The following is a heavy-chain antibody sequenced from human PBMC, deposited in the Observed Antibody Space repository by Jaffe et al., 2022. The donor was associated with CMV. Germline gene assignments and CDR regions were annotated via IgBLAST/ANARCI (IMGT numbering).Heavy chain of an antibody. V-gene: IGHV4-34*01. CDR3: ARYYYGSGSYYPGYYYYYYMDV. CDR1: GGSFSGYY. J-gene: IGHJ6*03. CDR2: INHSGST. Sequence: QVQLQQWGAGLLKPSETLSLTCAVYGGSFSGYYWSWIRQPPGKGLEWIGEINHSGSTNYNPSLKSRVTISVDTSKNQFSLKLSSVTAADTAVYYCARYYYGSGSYYPGYYYYYYMDVWGKGTTVTVSS. D-gene: IGHD3-10*01.